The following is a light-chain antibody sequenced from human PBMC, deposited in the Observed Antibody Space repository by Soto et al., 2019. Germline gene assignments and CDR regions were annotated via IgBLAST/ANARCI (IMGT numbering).Light chain of an antibody. J-gene: IGKJ4*01. Sequence: EIVLTQSPATLSLSPGERATLFCRASQSLSSFLAWFQQKPGQAPRLLIYDTSNRATGIPARFSCIGSGTDFTLTISSIEPEDFDVYFCQQRANWPLTFGGGTKVEIK. CDR1: QSLSSF. CDR3: QQRANWPLT. CDR2: DTS. V-gene: IGKV3-11*01.